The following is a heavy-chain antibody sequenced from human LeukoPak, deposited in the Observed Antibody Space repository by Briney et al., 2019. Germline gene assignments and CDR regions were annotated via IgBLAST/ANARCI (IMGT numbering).Heavy chain of an antibody. J-gene: IGHJ4*02. CDR1: GFTFSSYG. D-gene: IGHD3-22*01. Sequence: GGSLRLSCAASGFTFSSYGMHWVRQAPGKGLEWVAFIRYDGSNKYYADSVKGRFTISRDNSKNTLYLQMNSLRAEDTAVYYCAKVGGSSGYYQNYFGYWGQGTLVTVSS. V-gene: IGHV3-30*02. CDR2: IRYDGSNK. CDR3: AKVGGSSGYYQNYFGY.